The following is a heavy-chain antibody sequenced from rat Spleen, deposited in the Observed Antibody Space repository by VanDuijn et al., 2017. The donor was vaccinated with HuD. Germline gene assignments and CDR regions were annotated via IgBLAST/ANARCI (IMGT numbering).Heavy chain of an antibody. Sequence: EVQLVESGGGLVQPGRSLKLSCAASGFTFSSFAMAWVRQAPKKGLEWVASISTGGGNTYYRDSVKGRFTISRDNAKSTLYLQMDSLRSEDTATYYCASVYNNVYWYFDFWDPGTMVTVSS. CDR1: GFTFSSFA. CDR2: ISTGGGNT. CDR3: ASVYNNVYWYFDF. D-gene: IGHD1-10*01. V-gene: IGHV5-25*01. J-gene: IGHJ1*01.